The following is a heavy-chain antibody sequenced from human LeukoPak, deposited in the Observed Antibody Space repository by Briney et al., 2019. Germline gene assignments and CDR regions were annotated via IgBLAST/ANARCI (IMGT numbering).Heavy chain of an antibody. D-gene: IGHD3-22*01. CDR3: ASTYYYDSSGYLLDY. J-gene: IGHJ4*02. Sequence: GGSLRLSCEVSGFTFSTEAMTWVRQAPGKGLEWVSSISDSSRTTYYADSVQGRFTISRDNAKNTLYLQINSLRAEDTAVYYCASTYYYDSSGYLLDYWGQGTLVTVSS. CDR1: GFTFSTEA. V-gene: IGHV3-23*01. CDR2: ISDSSRTT.